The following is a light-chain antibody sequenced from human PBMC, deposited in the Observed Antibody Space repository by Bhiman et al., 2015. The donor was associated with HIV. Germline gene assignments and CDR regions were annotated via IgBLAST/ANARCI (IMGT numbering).Light chain of an antibody. CDR3: SSYISSSTLYV. Sequence: QSALTQPASVSASPGQSIRISCTGTNNDVGGYNFVAWYRQYPGSSPQVVIYDVSKRPSGVSNRFSGSKSGNTASLTISGLQAEDEADYYCSSYISSSTLYVFGSGTKVTVL. CDR2: DVS. J-gene: IGLJ1*01. CDR1: NNDVGGYNF. V-gene: IGLV2-14*03.